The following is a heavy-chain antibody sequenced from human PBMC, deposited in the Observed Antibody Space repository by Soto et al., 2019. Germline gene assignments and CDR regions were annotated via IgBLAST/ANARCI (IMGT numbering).Heavy chain of an antibody. CDR1: GGSFSGYY. CDR3: ATLLRDYGMDV. V-gene: IGHV4-34*01. CDR2: INHSGST. Sequence: SEILSLACAVYGGSFSGYYWSWIRQPPGKGLEWIGEINHSGSTNYNPSLKSRVTISVDTSKNQFSLKLSSVTAADTAVYYCATLLRDYGMDVWGQGTTVTVS. D-gene: IGHD3-22*01. J-gene: IGHJ6*02.